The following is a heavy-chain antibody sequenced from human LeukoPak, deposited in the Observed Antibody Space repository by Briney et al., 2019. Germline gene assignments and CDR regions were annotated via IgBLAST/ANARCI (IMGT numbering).Heavy chain of an antibody. Sequence: GGSLRLSCAASGFTFSSYAMSWVRQAPGKGLEWVSTIGGGGESTYSADSVKGRFTISRDNSMNTLYLQMDSLRAEDTAVYYCAKVLSGSQDYWGQGTLVTVSS. D-gene: IGHD1-26*01. CDR3: AKVLSGSQDY. CDR1: GFTFSSYA. V-gene: IGHV3-23*01. CDR2: IGGGGEST. J-gene: IGHJ4*02.